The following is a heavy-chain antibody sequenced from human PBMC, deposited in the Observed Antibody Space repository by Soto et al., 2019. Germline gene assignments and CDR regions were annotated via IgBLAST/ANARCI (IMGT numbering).Heavy chain of an antibody. D-gene: IGHD2-8*02. V-gene: IGHV3-7*01. J-gene: IGHJ5*02. CDR3: TRDLNHDTGP. Sequence: EVQLVESGGGLVQPGGSLRLSCAASGFTFSGYWMTWVRQAPGKGLEGVANISPDGSEEYYVDSVKGRFTISRDNAKNSVYLQMNSLRGEETAMYYCTRDLNHDTGPWGQGNQVTVSS. CDR1: GFTFSGYW. CDR2: ISPDGSEE.